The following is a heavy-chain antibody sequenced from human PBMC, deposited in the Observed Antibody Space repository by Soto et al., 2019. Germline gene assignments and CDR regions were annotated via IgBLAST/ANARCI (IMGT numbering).Heavy chain of an antibody. CDR3: AKDREYELPRSESDFDS. V-gene: IGHV3-30*18. D-gene: IGHD2-15*01. CDR2: ISFDGSHE. Sequence: GGSLRLSCAVSGFAFKSYGMHWVRQAPGKGLEWVATISFDGSHEKYGDSVKGRFTISRDNSENTLYLRMDSLRPEDTAVYYYAKDREYELPRSESDFDSWGQGTLVTVSS. CDR1: GFAFKSYG. J-gene: IGHJ4*02.